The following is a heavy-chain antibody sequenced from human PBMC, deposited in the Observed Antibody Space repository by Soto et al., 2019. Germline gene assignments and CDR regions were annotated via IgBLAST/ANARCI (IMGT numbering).Heavy chain of an antibody. Sequence: EVQLVESGGGLVQPGGSVRLSCAASGFIFSNYWMHWVRQVPGKGLVWVSGINSDGSSAVYADSVRGRVTISRDNDKNTLYLQMNSLRGEDAAEYYCARDPAPIGWYDYWGQGTLVTVSS. CDR3: ARDPAPIGWYDY. J-gene: IGHJ4*02. V-gene: IGHV3-74*03. CDR1: GFIFSNYW. CDR2: INSDGSSA. D-gene: IGHD6-19*01.